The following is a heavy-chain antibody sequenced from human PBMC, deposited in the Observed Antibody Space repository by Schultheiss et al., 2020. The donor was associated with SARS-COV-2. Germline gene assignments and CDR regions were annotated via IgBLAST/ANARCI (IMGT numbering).Heavy chain of an antibody. V-gene: IGHV3-66*01. J-gene: IGHJ6*02. Sequence: GESLKISCAASGFTVSSNYMSWVRQAPGKGLEWVSVIYSGGSTYYADSVKGRFTISRDNAKNSLYLQMNSLRAEDTAVYYCARVVYSYGLYYYYYGMDVWGQGTTVTVSS. CDR1: GFTVSSNY. CDR3: ARVVYSYGLYYYYYGMDV. CDR2: IYSGGST. D-gene: IGHD5-18*01.